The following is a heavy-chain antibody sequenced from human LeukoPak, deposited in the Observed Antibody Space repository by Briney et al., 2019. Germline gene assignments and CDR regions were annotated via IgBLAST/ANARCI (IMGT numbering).Heavy chain of an antibody. D-gene: IGHD3-16*02. Sequence: GGSLRLSCAASGFTFSSYGMHWVRQAPGKGLEWVAVISYDGSNKYYADSVKGRFTISRDNSKNTLYLQMNSLRAEDTAVYYCAKDIGPLRWYFDLWGRGTLVTVSS. CDR3: AKDIGPLRWYFDL. J-gene: IGHJ2*01. CDR2: ISYDGSNK. CDR1: GFTFSSYG. V-gene: IGHV3-30*18.